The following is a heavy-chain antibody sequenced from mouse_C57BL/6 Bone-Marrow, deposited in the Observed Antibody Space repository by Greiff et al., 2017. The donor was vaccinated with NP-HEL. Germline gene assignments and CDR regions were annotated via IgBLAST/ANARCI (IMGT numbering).Heavy chain of an antibody. V-gene: IGHV1-81*01. CDR3: ARSGELRLRFAY. CDR1: GYTFTSYG. D-gene: IGHD3-2*02. Sequence: VQLQQSGAELARPGASVKLSCKASGYTFTSYGISWVKQRTGQGLEWIGEIYPRSGNTYYNEKFKGKATLTADKSSSTAYMELRSLTSEDSAVYFCARSGELRLRFAYWGQGTLVTVSA. J-gene: IGHJ3*01. CDR2: IYPRSGNT.